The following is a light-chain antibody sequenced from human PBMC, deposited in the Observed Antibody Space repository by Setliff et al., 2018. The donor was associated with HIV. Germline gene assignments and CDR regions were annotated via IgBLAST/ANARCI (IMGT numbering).Light chain of an antibody. CDR3: SSYTSRTPLYV. CDR2: DVG. V-gene: IGLV2-14*03. Sequence: QSALTQPASVSGPPGQSITISCTGTSSDVGDYNYVSWYQQHPGKAPKLMISDVGNRPSGISNRFSGSKSGNTASLTISGLQAEDEADYYCSSYTSRTPLYVFGTGTKVTVL. J-gene: IGLJ1*01. CDR1: SSDVGDYNY.